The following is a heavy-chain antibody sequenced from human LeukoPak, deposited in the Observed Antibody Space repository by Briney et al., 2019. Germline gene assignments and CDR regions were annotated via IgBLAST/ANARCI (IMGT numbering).Heavy chain of an antibody. CDR2: VSYDGSSK. J-gene: IGHJ4*02. V-gene: IGHV3-33*01. D-gene: IGHD3-10*01. Sequence: GRSLRLSCTASGFSFSGYGIHWVRQTPGKGLEWVALVSYDGSSKDYVDSVKGRFTISRDDSKNTVYLQINSLRAEDTAVYYCAREMGSVYFDFWGQGTLVTVSS. CDR1: GFSFSGYG. CDR3: AREMGSVYFDF.